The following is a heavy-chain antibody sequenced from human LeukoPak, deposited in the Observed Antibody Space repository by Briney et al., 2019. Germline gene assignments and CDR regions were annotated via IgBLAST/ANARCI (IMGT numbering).Heavy chain of an antibody. CDR1: GGSFSSYY. J-gene: IGHJ4*02. D-gene: IGHD1-26*01. V-gene: IGHV4-59*01. Sequence: PSETLSLTCTVSGGSFSSYYWSWIRQPPGKGLELIGYMYDSGSTNYNPSLKSRVTISVDTSKNQFSLRLNSVTAADTAVYYCARHGGSYTFDFWGQGVLVTVSS. CDR2: MYDSGST. CDR3: ARHGGSYTFDF.